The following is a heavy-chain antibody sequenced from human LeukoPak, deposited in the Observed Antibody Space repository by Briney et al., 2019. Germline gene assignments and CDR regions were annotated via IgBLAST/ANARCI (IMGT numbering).Heavy chain of an antibody. CDR3: ARDGSGGQAPATYYFDY. CDR1: GFTFSSYA. J-gene: IGHJ4*02. V-gene: IGHV3-23*01. D-gene: IGHD1-14*01. Sequence: GGSLRLSCAASGFTFSSYAMSWVRQAPGKGLEWVSAISGSGGSTYYADSVKGRFTISRDNSKNTLYLQMNSLRPEDTAVYYCARDGSGGQAPATYYFDYWGQGTLVTVSS. CDR2: ISGSGGST.